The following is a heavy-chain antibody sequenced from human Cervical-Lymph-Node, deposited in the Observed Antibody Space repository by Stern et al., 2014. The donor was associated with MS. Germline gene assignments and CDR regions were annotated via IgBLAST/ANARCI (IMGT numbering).Heavy chain of an antibody. D-gene: IGHD3-22*01. CDR1: GFTFSSYG. V-gene: IGHV3-33*01. Sequence: VQLVESGGGVVQPGRSLRLSCAASGFTFSSYGMHWVRQAPGKGLDWVAVIWYDGSNKYYADSVKGRFTISRDNSKNTLYLQMNSLRAEDTAVYYCARDGPDSSGYYWFWDYWGQGTLVTVSS. CDR3: ARDGPDSSGYYWFWDY. J-gene: IGHJ4*02. CDR2: IWYDGSNK.